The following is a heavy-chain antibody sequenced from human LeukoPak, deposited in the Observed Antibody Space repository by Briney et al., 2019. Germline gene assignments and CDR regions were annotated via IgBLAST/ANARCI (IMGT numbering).Heavy chain of an antibody. CDR2: IYTSGST. CDR1: GGSISSYY. D-gene: IGHD6-13*01. CDR3: ARLLMRGYCSSWLSNWFDH. V-gene: IGHV4-4*07. J-gene: IGHJ5*02. Sequence: PSETLSLTCTVSGGSISSYYWSWIRQPAGKGLEWIGRIYTSGSTNYNPSLKSRVTMSVDTSKNQFSLKLSSVTAADTAVYYCARLLMRGYCSSWLSNWFDHWGQGTLVTVSS.